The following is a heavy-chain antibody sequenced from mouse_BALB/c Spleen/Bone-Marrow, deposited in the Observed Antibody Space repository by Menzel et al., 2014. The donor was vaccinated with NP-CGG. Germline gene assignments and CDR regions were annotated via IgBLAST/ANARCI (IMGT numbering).Heavy chain of an antibody. J-gene: IGHJ3*01. V-gene: IGHV14-3*02. CDR3: ARYYYGSSLFAY. Sequence: VQLQQSGAELVKPGASVKLSCTASGFYIKDTYMYWVKQRPEQGLEWIGRIDPANGNTKYDPKFQDKATITVDTSSNTAYLQLSSLTSEDTAVYYCARYYYGSSLFAYWGQGTLVTVSA. CDR1: GFYIKDTY. CDR2: IDPANGNT. D-gene: IGHD1-1*01.